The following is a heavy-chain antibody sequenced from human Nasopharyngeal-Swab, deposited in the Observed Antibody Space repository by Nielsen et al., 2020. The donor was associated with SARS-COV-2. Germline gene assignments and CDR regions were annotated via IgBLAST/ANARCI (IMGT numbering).Heavy chain of an antibody. CDR1: GFTFSNSW. Sequence: GESLKISCGASGFTFSNSWMSWARQAPGKGPEWVAIIMPVGGAEYYVDSVRGRFTISTDNAKNSMSLQMDGLSAEDTAVYFCVSEHGESWGQGTLVTVSS. CDR2: IMPVGGAE. J-gene: IGHJ5*02. CDR3: VSEHGES. V-gene: IGHV3-7*04. D-gene: IGHD3-3*01.